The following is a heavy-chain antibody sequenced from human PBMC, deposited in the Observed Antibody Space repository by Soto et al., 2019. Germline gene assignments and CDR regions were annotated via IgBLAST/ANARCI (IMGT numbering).Heavy chain of an antibody. J-gene: IGHJ5*02. Sequence: EVHLLESGGGLVQPGGSLRLSCSASGFTFRSYAMSWVRQAPGKGLEWVSGISGGGSDTYYSDSVRGRFTISRDNSKNPPYLQMNSLRVEDSAVYFCAKDDSLEWFFPLDAWGQGTLVTVSS. V-gene: IGHV3-23*01. D-gene: IGHD3-3*01. CDR2: ISGGGSDT. CDR3: AKDDSLEWFFPLDA. CDR1: GFTFRSYA.